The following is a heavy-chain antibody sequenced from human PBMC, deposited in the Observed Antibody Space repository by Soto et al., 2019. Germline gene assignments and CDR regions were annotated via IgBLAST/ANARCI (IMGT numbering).Heavy chain of an antibody. CDR2: INHSGST. CDR3: ARKSSSWIDDAFDI. V-gene: IGHV4-34*01. D-gene: IGHD6-13*01. Sequence: SETLSLTCAVYGGSFSGYYWSWIRQPPGKGLEWIGEINHSGSTNYNPSLKSRVTISVDTSKNQFSLKLSSVTAADTAVYYCARKSSSWIDDAFDIWGQGTMVTVSS. J-gene: IGHJ3*02. CDR1: GGSFSGYY.